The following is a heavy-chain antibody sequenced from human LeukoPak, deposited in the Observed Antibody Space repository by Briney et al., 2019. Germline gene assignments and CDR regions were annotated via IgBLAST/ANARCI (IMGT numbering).Heavy chain of an antibody. CDR2: INPIFGTA. Sequence: ASVKVSCKASGGTFSSYAISWVRQAPGQGLEWMGGINPIFGTANYAQKFQGRVTITRDTSASTAYMELSSLRSEDTAVYYCARALGIRITMIVPYWGQGTLVTVSS. CDR3: ARALGIRITMIVPY. V-gene: IGHV1-69*05. D-gene: IGHD3-22*01. CDR1: GGTFSSYA. J-gene: IGHJ4*02.